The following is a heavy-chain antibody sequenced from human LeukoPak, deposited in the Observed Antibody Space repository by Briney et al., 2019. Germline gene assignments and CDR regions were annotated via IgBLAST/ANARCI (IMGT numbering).Heavy chain of an antibody. CDR2: IYYSGST. V-gene: IGHV4-59*01. Sequence: PSETLSLTCTVSGGSISSYYWSWLRQPPGKGLEWIGYIYYSGSTNYNPSLKSRVTISVDTSKNQFSLKLSSVTAADTAVYYCALRNWDNWFDPWGQGTLVTVSS. D-gene: IGHD1-1*01. CDR1: GGSISSYY. J-gene: IGHJ5*02. CDR3: ALRNWDNWFDP.